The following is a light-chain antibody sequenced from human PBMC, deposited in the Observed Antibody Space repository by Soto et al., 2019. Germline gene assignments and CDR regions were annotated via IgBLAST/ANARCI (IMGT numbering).Light chain of an antibody. CDR3: SSYSSSSTWV. J-gene: IGLJ3*02. CDR1: SSDVGTYNY. CDR2: EVS. Sequence: QSVLTQPASVSGSPGQSITISCTGTSSDVGTYNYVSWYQQHPGKAPKLMIYEVSNRPSGVSNRFSGSKSGNTASLTISGLRAEDEADYYCSSYSSSSTWVFGGGTKLTV. V-gene: IGLV2-14*01.